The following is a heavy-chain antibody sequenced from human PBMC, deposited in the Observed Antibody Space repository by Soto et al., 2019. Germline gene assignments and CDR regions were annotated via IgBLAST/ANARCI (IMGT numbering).Heavy chain of an antibody. CDR2: IWYDGSNK. CDR3: ARADDSSGYYWAYFDY. J-gene: IGHJ4*02. Sequence: GGSLRLSCAASGFTFSSYGMHWGRQPPGKGLEWVAVIWYDGSNKYYADSVKGRFTISRDNSKNTLYLQMNSLRAEDTAVYYCARADDSSGYYWAYFDYWGQGTLVTVSS. CDR1: GFTFSSYG. V-gene: IGHV3-33*01. D-gene: IGHD3-22*01.